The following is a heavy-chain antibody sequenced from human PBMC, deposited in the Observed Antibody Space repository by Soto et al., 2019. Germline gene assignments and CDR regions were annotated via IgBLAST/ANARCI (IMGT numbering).Heavy chain of an antibody. CDR2: ISAYNGNT. D-gene: IGHD3-9*01. J-gene: IGHJ5*02. Sequence: QVQLVQSGAEVKKPGASVKVSCKASGYTFTSYGISWVRQAPGQGLEWMGWISAYNGNTNYAQKLQGRGTMTTDTATSTGYGGLSSLRSDDTAVYYCARAYYDIWTGPNWFDPWGQGTLVTVSS. CDR1: GYTFTSYG. CDR3: ARAYYDIWTGPNWFDP. V-gene: IGHV1-18*01.